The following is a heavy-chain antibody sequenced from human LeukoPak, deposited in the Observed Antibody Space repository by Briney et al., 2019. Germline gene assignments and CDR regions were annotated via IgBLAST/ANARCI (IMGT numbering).Heavy chain of an antibody. D-gene: IGHD3-22*01. CDR1: GDTFSNYG. CDR3: ARFHYYHGVGYYDC. Sequence: SVKVSCKASGDTFSNYGFSCVRQAPGQGLEWMGGIIPIFETTNYAQKFQGRVTMTTDESTSTAYTELSSLRSGDTAVYYCARFHYYHGVGYYDCWGQGTLVTVSS. CDR2: IIPIFETT. J-gene: IGHJ4*02. V-gene: IGHV1-69*05.